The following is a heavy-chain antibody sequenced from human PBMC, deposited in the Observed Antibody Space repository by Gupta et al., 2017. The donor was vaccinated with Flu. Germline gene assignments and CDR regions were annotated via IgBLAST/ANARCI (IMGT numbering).Heavy chain of an antibody. CDR2: INLVGGT. CDR3: AGGDPWSITMRVAASSDYHYRDL. CDR1: GFTVSSDY. V-gene: IGHV3-53*01. J-gene: IGHJ6*03. Sequence: DVQLVESGGGLIQPGGSLRLSCVASGFTVSSDYMSWVRQSPGKGLEWVSTINLVGGTYHADSVRGRFIISRDNSKNTLYLQMNGLRADDTAVYYCAGGDPWSITMRVAASSDYHYRDLWGKGTSVTVSS. D-gene: IGHD3-22*01.